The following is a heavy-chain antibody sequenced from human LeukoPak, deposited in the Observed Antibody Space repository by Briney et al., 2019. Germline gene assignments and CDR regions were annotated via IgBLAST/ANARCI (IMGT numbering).Heavy chain of an antibody. Sequence: PSETLSLTCTVSGGSMSSYYWSWIRQPPGKGLEWIGDIYYSGSTNYNPSLKSRVTISVDTSKNQFSLKLSSVTAADTAVYYCARDLVYYDSSGYYYYYGMDVWGQGTTVTVSS. CDR2: IYYSGST. CDR1: GGSMSSYY. CDR3: ARDLVYYDSSGYYYYYGMDV. D-gene: IGHD3-22*01. J-gene: IGHJ6*02. V-gene: IGHV4-59*01.